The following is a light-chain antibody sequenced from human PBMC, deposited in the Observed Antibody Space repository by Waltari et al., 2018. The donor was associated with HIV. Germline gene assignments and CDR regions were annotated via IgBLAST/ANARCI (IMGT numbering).Light chain of an antibody. CDR2: AAS. V-gene: IGKV1-39*01. CDR1: QSSSSH. J-gene: IGKJ1*01. Sequence: DMQLTQSPSSLSVSVGARVTITCLASQSSSSHLNWYQQKPGKAPKLLLYAASSFESGVPLRFFGLGSVTDITLTFCSLQPEDFSTYYSEQSYSTLCTFGQSTKVEIK. CDR3: EQSYSTLCT.